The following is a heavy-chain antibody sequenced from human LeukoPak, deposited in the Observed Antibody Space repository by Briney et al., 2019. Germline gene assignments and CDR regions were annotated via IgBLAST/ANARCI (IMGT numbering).Heavy chain of an antibody. V-gene: IGHV3-13*01. CDR1: GFTFIDYD. D-gene: IGHD6-19*01. J-gene: IGHJ4*02. Sequence: GGSLRLSWEASGFTFIDYDMHWVRHVIGKGLEWVSAIGIRGDTHYSGSVKGRFTISRENAESSLYLQMNSLRAEDTAVYYCARGGIQVSGIDEFDYRGQGTLVTVSS. CDR3: ARGGIQVSGIDEFDY. CDR2: IGIRGDT.